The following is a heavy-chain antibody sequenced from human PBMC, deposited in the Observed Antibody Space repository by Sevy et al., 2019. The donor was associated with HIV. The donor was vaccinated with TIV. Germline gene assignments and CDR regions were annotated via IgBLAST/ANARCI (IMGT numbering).Heavy chain of an antibody. CDR3: ASGYSGYDYEGY. D-gene: IGHD5-12*01. CDR1: GFTFSSYS. Sequence: GGSLRLSCAASGFTFSSYSMNWVRQAPGKGLGWVSSISSSSSYIYYADSVKGRFTISRDNAKNSLYLQMNSLRAEDTAVYYCASGYSGYDYEGYWGQGTLVTVSS. V-gene: IGHV3-21*01. CDR2: ISSSSSYI. J-gene: IGHJ4*02.